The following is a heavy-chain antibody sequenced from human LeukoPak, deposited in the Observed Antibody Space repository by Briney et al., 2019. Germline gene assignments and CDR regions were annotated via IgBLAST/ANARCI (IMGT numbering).Heavy chain of an antibody. CDR1: GGSISSYY. V-gene: IGHV4-59*12. CDR2: IYHSGST. J-gene: IGHJ5*02. Sequence: SETLSLTCTVSGGSISSYYWSWIRQPPGKGLEWIGEIYHSGSTNYNPSLKSRVTISVDKSKNQFSLKLSSVTAADTAVYYCATHRTTVTNNHVWFDPWGQGTLVTVSS. D-gene: IGHD4-17*01. CDR3: ATHRTTVTNNHVWFDP.